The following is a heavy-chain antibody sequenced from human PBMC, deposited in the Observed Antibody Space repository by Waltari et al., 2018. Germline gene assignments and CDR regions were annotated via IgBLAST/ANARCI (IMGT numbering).Heavy chain of an antibody. J-gene: IGHJ4*02. D-gene: IGHD6-13*01. CDR2: MNPNSGNT. V-gene: IGHV1-8*02. Sequence: QVQLVQSGAEVKKPGSSVKVSCKASGGTFSSYAISWVRQAPGQGLEWMGWMNPNSGNTGYAQKFQGRVTMTRNTSISTAYMELSSLRSEDTAVYYCARGKGGQLVRDYWGQGTLVTVSS. CDR1: GGTFSSYA. CDR3: ARGKGGQLVRDY.